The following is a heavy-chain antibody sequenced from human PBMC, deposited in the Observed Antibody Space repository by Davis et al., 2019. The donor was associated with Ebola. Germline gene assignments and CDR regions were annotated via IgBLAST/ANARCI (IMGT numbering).Heavy chain of an antibody. CDR3: ARDPYYDFWSGYWN. CDR2: ISYDGSNK. CDR1: GFTFSSYE. J-gene: IGHJ4*02. D-gene: IGHD3-3*01. Sequence: GGSLRLSCAASGFTFSSYEMNWVRQAPGKGLEWVAVISYDGSNKYYADSVKGRFTISRDNSKNTLYLQMNSLRAEDTAVYYCARDPYYDFWSGYWNWGQGTLVTVSS. V-gene: IGHV3-30*03.